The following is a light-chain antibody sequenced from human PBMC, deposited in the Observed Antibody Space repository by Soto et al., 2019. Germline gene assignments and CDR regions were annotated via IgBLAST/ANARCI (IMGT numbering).Light chain of an antibody. J-gene: IGLJ1*01. Sequence: QSVLTQSPSASGTPGQRVTISCSGSNSNIGSNTVNCYQQLPGTAPKLLIYYDNLRPSAVPAGISGSKSGTSASLAIGGLQSDDDADYYCAAWEDSRNGRVFGTGTKLTVL. CDR2: YDN. CDR1: NSNIGSNT. CDR3: AAWEDSRNGRV. V-gene: IGLV1-44*01.